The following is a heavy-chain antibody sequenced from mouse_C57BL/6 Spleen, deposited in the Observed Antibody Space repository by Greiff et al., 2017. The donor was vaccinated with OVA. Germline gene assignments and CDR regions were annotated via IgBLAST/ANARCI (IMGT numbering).Heavy chain of an antibody. J-gene: IGHJ4*01. CDR3: ARRLTGEAMDY. CDR2: ISSGSSTI. V-gene: IGHV5-17*01. Sequence: EVQRVESGGGLVKPGGSLNLSCAASGFTFSDYGMHWVRQAPEKGLEWVAYISSGSSTIYYADTVKGRFTISRDNAKNTLFLQMTSLRSEDTAMYYCARRLTGEAMDYWGQGTSVTVSS. D-gene: IGHD4-1*01. CDR1: GFTFSDYG.